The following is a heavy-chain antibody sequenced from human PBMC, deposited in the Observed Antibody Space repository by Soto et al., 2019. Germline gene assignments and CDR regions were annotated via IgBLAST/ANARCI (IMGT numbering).Heavy chain of an antibody. CDR2: IYHSGST. V-gene: IGHV4-4*02. Sequence: QVQLQESGPGLVKPSGTLSLTCAVSSGSISSSNWWSWVRQPPGKGLGWIGEIYHSGSTNYNPSLKSRVTISVDKSKNQFSLKLSSVTAADTAVYDCHARGSGSYYSVFDYWGQGTLVTVSS. J-gene: IGHJ4*02. CDR3: HARGSGSYYSVFDY. D-gene: IGHD3-10*01. CDR1: SGSISSSNW.